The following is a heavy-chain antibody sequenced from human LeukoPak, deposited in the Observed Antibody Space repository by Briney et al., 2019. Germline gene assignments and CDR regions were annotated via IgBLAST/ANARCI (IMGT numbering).Heavy chain of an antibody. CDR2: IKQDGSEK. Sequence: PGGSLRLSCAASGFTFTSYWMSWVRQAPGKGLEWVANIKQDGSEKYYVDSVRGRFTISRDNAKNTLYLQMNSLRAEDTAVYYCARSRGGVGATTYDYWGQGTLVTVSS. D-gene: IGHD1-26*01. CDR3: ARSRGGVGATTYDY. CDR1: GFTFTSYW. J-gene: IGHJ4*02. V-gene: IGHV3-7*03.